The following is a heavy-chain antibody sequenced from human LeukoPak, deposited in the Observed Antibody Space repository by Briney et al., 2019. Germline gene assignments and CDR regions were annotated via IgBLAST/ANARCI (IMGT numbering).Heavy chain of an antibody. CDR3: AKLAGGIAAAGGVDY. D-gene: IGHD6-13*01. J-gene: IGHJ4*02. CDR1: GFTFSSYA. Sequence: GGSLRVSCAASGFTFSSYAMCWVRQSPGGGLEWVSALSNSGGSTYYADSLKGRFTMSRENSKNTLYLQMNSLRAEDTAVYYCAKLAGGIAAAGGVDYWGQGTLVTVSS. CDR2: LSNSGGST. V-gene: IGHV3-23*01.